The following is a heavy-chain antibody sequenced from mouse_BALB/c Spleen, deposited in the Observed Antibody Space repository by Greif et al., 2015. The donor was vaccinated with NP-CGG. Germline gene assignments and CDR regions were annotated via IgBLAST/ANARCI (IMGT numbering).Heavy chain of an antibody. Sequence: EVQLQQSGGGLVQPGGSRKLSCAASGFTFSSFGMHWVRQAPEKGLEWVAYISSGSSTIYYADTVKGRFTISRDNPKNTLFLQMTSLRSEDTAMYYCARHYYLYAMDYWGQGTSVTVSS. D-gene: IGHD1-2*01. J-gene: IGHJ4*01. V-gene: IGHV5-17*02. CDR1: GFTFSSFG. CDR2: ISSGSSTI. CDR3: ARHYYLYAMDY.